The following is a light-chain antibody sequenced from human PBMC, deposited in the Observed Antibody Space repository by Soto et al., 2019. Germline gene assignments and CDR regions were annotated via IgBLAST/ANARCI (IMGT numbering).Light chain of an antibody. CDR1: QSVSSS. J-gene: IGKJ4*01. CDR3: QQYNNWPLT. Sequence: EIVLTQSPGTLSLSPGERATLSCRASQSVSSSSLAWYQQKPGQAPRLLIYGASTRATGIPARFSGSGSGTEFTLTISSLQSEDFAVYYCQQYNNWPLTFGGGTKVDI. CDR2: GAS. V-gene: IGKV3D-15*01.